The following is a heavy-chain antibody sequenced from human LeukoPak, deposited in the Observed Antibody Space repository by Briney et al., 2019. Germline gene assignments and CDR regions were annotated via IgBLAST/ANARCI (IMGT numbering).Heavy chain of an antibody. CDR1: GFTFSSYA. V-gene: IGHV3-23*01. J-gene: IGHJ4*02. D-gene: IGHD5-18*01. Sequence: PGGSLRLSCAASGFTFSSYAVTWVRQAPGKGLEWVSAISGSGGSTYYADSVKGRFTISRDNFKDTLYLQMNSLRAEDTALYYCAKVDTAMVTGRFDYWGQGTLVTVSS. CDR2: ISGSGGST. CDR3: AKVDTAMVTGRFDY.